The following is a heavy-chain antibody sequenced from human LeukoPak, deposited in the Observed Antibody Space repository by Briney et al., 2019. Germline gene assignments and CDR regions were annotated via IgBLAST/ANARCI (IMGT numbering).Heavy chain of an antibody. D-gene: IGHD6-13*01. CDR3: AKDALIAAAGSYFDN. CDR1: GFTFDDYA. Sequence: PGGSLRLSCAASGFTFDDYAMHWVRQAPGKGLEWVSGISWNSGSMGYADSVKGRFTISRDNAKNSLYLQMNSLRAEDTALYYCAKDALIAAAGSYFDNWGQGTLVTVSS. J-gene: IGHJ4*02. CDR2: ISWNSGSM. V-gene: IGHV3-9*01.